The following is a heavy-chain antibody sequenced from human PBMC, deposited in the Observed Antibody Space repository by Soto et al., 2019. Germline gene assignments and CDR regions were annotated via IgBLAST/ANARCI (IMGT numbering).Heavy chain of an antibody. J-gene: IGHJ4*02. CDR3: AKDPLLDY. V-gene: IGHV3-30*18. CDR2: ISYDGSNK. Sequence: PVGSLRLSCAASGFTFSSYGMHWVRQAPGQGLEWVAVISYDGSNKKYVDSVKGRFSISRDNSKNTVYLQMNSLRAEDSGVYYCAKDPLLDYWGQGTLVTVSS. D-gene: IGHD2-15*01. CDR1: GFTFSSYG.